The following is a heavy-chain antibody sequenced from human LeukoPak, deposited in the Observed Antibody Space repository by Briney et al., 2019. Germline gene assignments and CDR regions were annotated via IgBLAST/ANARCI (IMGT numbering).Heavy chain of an antibody. CDR3: ARSFYSSGWSDAFDI. CDR1: GGSISSSSYY. D-gene: IGHD6-19*01. V-gene: IGHV4-39*07. Sequence: SETLSLTCTVCGGSISSSSYYWGWIRQPPRKGLEWIGSVYYTGASCYNPSLKSRVTISVDTSKNQFSLKLSSVTAADTAVYYCARSFYSSGWSDAFDIWGQGTMVTVSS. CDR2: VYYTGAS. J-gene: IGHJ3*02.